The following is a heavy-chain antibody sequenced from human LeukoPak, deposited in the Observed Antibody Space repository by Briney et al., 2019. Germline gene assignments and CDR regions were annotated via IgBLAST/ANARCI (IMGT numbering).Heavy chain of an antibody. CDR1: GFTFSSYA. Sequence: GGSLRLSCAASGFTFSSYAMSWVRQAPGKGLEWVSVISGSGGSTYYADSVKGRFTISRDNAKNSLYLQMKSLIAEDTAVYYCVRGKANYGSGSDVWGKGTTVTVSS. J-gene: IGHJ6*04. V-gene: IGHV3-23*01. CDR3: VRGKANYGSGSDV. CDR2: ISGSGGST. D-gene: IGHD3-10*01.